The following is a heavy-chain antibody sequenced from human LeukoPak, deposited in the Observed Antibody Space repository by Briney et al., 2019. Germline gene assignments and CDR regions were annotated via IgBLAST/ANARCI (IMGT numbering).Heavy chain of an antibody. Sequence: GGSLRLSCAASGFTFSSYWMHWVRQAPGKGLEWDSYISSSSSYTNYADSVKGRFTISRDNAKNSLYLQMNSLRAEDTAVYYCARPLGTGAFGELSWGQGTLVTVSS. CDR2: ISSSSSYT. CDR3: ARPLGTGAFGELS. CDR1: GFTFSSYW. V-gene: IGHV3-21*05. D-gene: IGHD3-10*01. J-gene: IGHJ5*01.